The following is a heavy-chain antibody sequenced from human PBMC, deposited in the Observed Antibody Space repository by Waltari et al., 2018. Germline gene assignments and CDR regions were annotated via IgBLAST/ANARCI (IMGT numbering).Heavy chain of an antibody. V-gene: IGHV3-74*03. CDR2: ISSDASDT. Sequence: EEQLVESGGGLVQPGDSLRLSCAASGFTFSSYWMNWVRQAPGKGPLWVSRISSDASDTTYADSVKGRFTISRDNAKNTLYLQMYRLRAEDTAVYFCARVSRRTYRSPVPGRHYYYGMDVWGQGTTVTVSS. J-gene: IGHJ6*02. CDR3: ARVSRRTYRSPVPGRHYYYGMDV. CDR1: GFTFSSYW. D-gene: IGHD1-1*01.